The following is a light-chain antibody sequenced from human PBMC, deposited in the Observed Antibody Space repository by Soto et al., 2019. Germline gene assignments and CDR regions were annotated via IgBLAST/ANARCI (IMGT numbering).Light chain of an antibody. J-gene: IGKJ3*01. V-gene: IGKV4-1*01. CDR2: WAS. CDR3: QQYYSSPPIT. Sequence: DIVMTQSPDSLAVFLGEKATISVKSSHSGLYNSNSKNYLAWYQQKAAQPPRLXXSWASTRESGVPDRFSGSGSGTNFTLTINSLQAEDVAVYYCQQYYSSPPITFGPGTKVDIK. CDR1: HSGLYNSNSKNY.